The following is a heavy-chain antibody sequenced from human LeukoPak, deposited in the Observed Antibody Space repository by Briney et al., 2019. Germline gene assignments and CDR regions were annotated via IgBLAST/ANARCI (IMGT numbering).Heavy chain of an antibody. J-gene: IGHJ2*01. Sequence: GGSLRLSCAASGFTFSSYGMHWVRQAPGKGLEWVSVIWYDGSDKYYADSVKGRFTISRDNSKNTLYLQMNSLRAEDTAMYYCAGDRAAAGDWYFDLWGRGTLVTVSS. CDR3: AGDRAAAGDWYFDL. D-gene: IGHD6-13*01. V-gene: IGHV3-33*01. CDR2: IWYDGSDK. CDR1: GFTFSSYG.